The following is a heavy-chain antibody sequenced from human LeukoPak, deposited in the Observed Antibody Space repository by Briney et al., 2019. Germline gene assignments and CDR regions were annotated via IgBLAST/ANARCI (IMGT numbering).Heavy chain of an antibody. CDR2: IIPIFGTA. Sequence: VASVKVSCKASGGTFSSYAISWVRQAPGQGLEWMGGIIPIFGTANYAQKFQGRVTITADKSTSTAYMELSSLRSEDTAVYYCASGKTFGGAEDAFDIWGQGTMVTVSS. J-gene: IGHJ3*02. V-gene: IGHV1-69*06. CDR3: ASGKTFGGAEDAFDI. D-gene: IGHD3-16*01. CDR1: GGTFSSYA.